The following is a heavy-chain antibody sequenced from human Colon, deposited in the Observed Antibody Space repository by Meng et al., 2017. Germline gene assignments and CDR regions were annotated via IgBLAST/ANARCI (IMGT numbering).Heavy chain of an antibody. Sequence: RLQESVPGPVPPSQTLSLTCTVSGCSISSGDYSWSWIRQPPGKGLEWIGYIYYSGSTYSNASLKSRVTISIDRSKNQFSLKLSSVTAADTAVYYCARDRKHYGERGWFDPWGQGTLVTVSS. CDR1: GCSISSGDYS. CDR2: IYYSGST. CDR3: ARDRKHYGERGWFDP. D-gene: IGHD4-17*01. V-gene: IGHV4-30-4*01. J-gene: IGHJ5*02.